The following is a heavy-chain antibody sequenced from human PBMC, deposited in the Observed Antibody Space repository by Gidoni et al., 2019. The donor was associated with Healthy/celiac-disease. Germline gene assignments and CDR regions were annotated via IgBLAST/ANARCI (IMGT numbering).Heavy chain of an antibody. J-gene: IGHJ6*03. Sequence: QVQLQQWGARLLKPSETLSLTCAVYGGSFSGYYWSWIRQPPGKGLEWIGEINHSGSTNYNPSLKSRVTISVDTSKNQFSLKLSSVTAADTAVYYCARASYYDFWSGLGNYYYYMDVWGKGTTVTVSS. V-gene: IGHV4-34*01. CDR2: INHSGST. CDR3: ARASYYDFWSGLGNYYYYMDV. CDR1: GGSFSGYY. D-gene: IGHD3-3*01.